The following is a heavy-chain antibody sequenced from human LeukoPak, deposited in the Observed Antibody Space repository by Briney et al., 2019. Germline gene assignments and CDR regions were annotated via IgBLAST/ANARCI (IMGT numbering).Heavy chain of an antibody. Sequence: GGSLRLSCAASGFTFSSYGMSWVRQAPGKGLEWVSAISGSGGSTYYADSVKGRFTISRDNSKNTLYLQMNSLRAEDTAVYYCAKVEQRFPYFDYWGQGTLVTVSS. J-gene: IGHJ4*02. D-gene: IGHD1/OR15-1a*01. V-gene: IGHV3-23*01. CDR1: GFTFSSYG. CDR2: ISGSGGST. CDR3: AKVEQRFPYFDY.